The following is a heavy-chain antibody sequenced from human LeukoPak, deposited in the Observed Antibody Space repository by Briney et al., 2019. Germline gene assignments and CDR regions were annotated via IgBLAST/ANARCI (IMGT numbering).Heavy chain of an antibody. V-gene: IGHV4-59*08. Sequence: PWETLSLTCTGSGGSISSYYWSWIRQPPGKGLEWIGYIYYSGSTNYNPSLKSRVTISVDTSKNQFSLKLSSVTAADTAVYYCARHRFGGAFDVWGQGTMVTVSS. CDR3: ARHRFGGAFDV. CDR2: IYYSGST. D-gene: IGHD3-10*01. J-gene: IGHJ3*01. CDR1: GGSISSYY.